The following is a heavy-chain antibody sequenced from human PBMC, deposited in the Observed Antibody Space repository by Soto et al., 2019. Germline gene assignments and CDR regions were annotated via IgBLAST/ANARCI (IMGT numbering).Heavy chain of an antibody. CDR3: AHVFEKHYDPKWFDP. Sequence: ASETLSLTCTVSGGSVSSGSYYWSWIRQPPGKGLEWIGYIYYSGSTNYNPSLKSRVTISVDTSKNQFSLKLSSVTAVDTATYYCAHVFEKHYDPKWFDPWGQGTLVTVSS. CDR1: GGSVSSGSYY. D-gene: IGHD3-3*01. J-gene: IGHJ5*02. CDR2: IYYSGST. V-gene: IGHV4-61*01.